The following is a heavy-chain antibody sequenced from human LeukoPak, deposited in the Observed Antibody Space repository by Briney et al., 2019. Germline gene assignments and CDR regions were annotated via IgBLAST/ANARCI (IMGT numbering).Heavy chain of an antibody. D-gene: IGHD2-15*01. Sequence: PGRSLRLSCAASGFTFSSYSMNWVRQAPGKGLEWVSSISSSSRYIYYADSVKGRFTISRDNAKNSLYLQMNSLRADDTAVYYCARDLVIHCSGGSCYLDYWGQGTLVTVSS. J-gene: IGHJ4*02. CDR3: ARDLVIHCSGGSCYLDY. V-gene: IGHV3-21*01. CDR1: GFTFSSYS. CDR2: ISSSSRYI.